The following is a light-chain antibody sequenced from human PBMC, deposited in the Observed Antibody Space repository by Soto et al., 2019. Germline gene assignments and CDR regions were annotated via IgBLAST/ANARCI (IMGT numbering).Light chain of an antibody. Sequence: EIVMTQSPATLSVSPGERATLSCRASQGIKDYLAWFQQKPGQAPRLLIYGASTRATAIPARFSGSGSGTEFTLSISSLQSEDFAVYYCQQYYSTPLTFGGGTKVDIK. CDR1: QGIKDY. CDR2: GAS. J-gene: IGKJ4*01. V-gene: IGKV3-15*01. CDR3: QQYYSTPLT.